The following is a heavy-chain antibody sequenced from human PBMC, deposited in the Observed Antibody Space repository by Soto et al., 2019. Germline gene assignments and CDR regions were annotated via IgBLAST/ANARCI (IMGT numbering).Heavy chain of an antibody. J-gene: IGHJ5*02. Sequence: QVQLVQSGAEVKEPGASVKVSCRSSGYTFTDHYINWVRQAPGQGPEYMGWIHPNSGDTKYTQRFQGRVTMTRDTPISTAYMELRRLTSDDTAVSYCARDLSRQSWKWFEPWGQGTLVTVAS. CDR2: IHPNSGDT. D-gene: IGHD1-1*01. V-gene: IGHV1-2*02. CDR1: GYTFTDHY. CDR3: ARDLSRQSWKWFEP.